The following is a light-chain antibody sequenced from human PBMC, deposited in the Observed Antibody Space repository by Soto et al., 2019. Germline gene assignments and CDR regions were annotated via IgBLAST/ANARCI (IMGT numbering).Light chain of an antibody. CDR3: QQYHRSSIT. CDR2: DAS. Sequence: DIQIPQSHSTLSASVGDRFTITCRASQSLNNDLAWYQQKPGKAPNLLIYDASTLERGVPSRFSGTGSGTEFTLAINSLQPDDFATYYCQQYHRSSITFGQGTRLEIK. V-gene: IGKV1-5*01. J-gene: IGKJ5*01. CDR1: QSLNND.